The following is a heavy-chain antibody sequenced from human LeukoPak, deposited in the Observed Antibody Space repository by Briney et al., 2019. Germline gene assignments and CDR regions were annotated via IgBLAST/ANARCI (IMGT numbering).Heavy chain of an antibody. CDR3: ARGGEAVPYGY. CDR1: GGSFSGYY. D-gene: IGHD4-17*01. CDR2: INHSGST. Sequence: PSETLSLTCAVYGGSFSGYYWSWIRQPPGKGLEWIGVINHSGSTNYNPSLKSRVTMSVDTSKNHFSLKPTSVTAADTAVYYCARGGEAVPYGYWGQGTLVTVSS. V-gene: IGHV4-34*01. J-gene: IGHJ4*02.